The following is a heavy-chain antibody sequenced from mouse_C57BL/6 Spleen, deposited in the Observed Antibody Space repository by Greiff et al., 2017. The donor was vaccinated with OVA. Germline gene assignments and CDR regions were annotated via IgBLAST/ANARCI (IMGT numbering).Heavy chain of an antibody. V-gene: IGHV1-26*01. J-gene: IGHJ4*01. CDR3: ARRGYYYGSSYDYYAMDD. CDR1: GYTFTDYY. CDR2: INPNNGGT. Sequence: VQLQQSGPELVKPGASVKISCKASGYTFTDYYMNWVKQSHGKSLEWIGDINPNNGGTSYNQKFKGKATLTVDKSSSTAYMELRSLTSEDSAVYYCARRGYYYGSSYDYYAMDDWGQGTSVTVSS. D-gene: IGHD1-1*01.